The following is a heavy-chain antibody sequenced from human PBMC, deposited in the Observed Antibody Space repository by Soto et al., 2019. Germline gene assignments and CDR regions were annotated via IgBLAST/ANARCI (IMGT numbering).Heavy chain of an antibody. D-gene: IGHD1-26*01. CDR2: ISFAGTNK. CDR3: AREGSAVGYYGLAV. Sequence: QVQLVESGGGVVQPGRSLRLSCAASGFTFPNYVMHWVRQAPGKGLEWVAVISFAGTNKYYPDSVKGRFTISRDNSKNTLSPEMHRLTTEDTAICYCAREGSAVGYYGLAVWGQGTPVTVSP. V-gene: IGHV3-30-3*01. J-gene: IGHJ6*01. CDR1: GFTFPNYV.